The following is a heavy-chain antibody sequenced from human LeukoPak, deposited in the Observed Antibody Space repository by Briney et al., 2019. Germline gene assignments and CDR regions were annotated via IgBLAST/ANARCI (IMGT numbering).Heavy chain of an antibody. CDR2: ISSSSSYI. V-gene: IGHV3-21*01. CDR3: ARVWIIAVAGPVGY. CDR1: GFTFSSYS. Sequence: PGGSLRLSCAASGFTFSSYSVNWVRQAPGKGLEWVSSISSSSSYIYYADSVKGRFTISRDNAKNSLYLQMNSLRAEDTAVYYCARVWIIAVAGPVGYWGQGTLVTVSS. D-gene: IGHD6-19*01. J-gene: IGHJ4*02.